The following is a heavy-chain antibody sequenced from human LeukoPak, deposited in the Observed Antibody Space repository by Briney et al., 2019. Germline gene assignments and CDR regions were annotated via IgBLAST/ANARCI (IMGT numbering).Heavy chain of an antibody. CDR1: GYSFTTYW. CDR3: ARQDGNSKYYFDY. V-gene: IGHV5-51*01. D-gene: IGHD1-1*01. CDR2: IYPDDSDT. Sequence: GESLKISCRGSGYSFTTYWIGWVRQMPGKGLEWMGIIYPDDSDTRYSPSFRGQVTISADKSINTAYLQWSSLKASDTAMYYCARQDGNSKYYFDYWGQGTLVTVSS. J-gene: IGHJ4*02.